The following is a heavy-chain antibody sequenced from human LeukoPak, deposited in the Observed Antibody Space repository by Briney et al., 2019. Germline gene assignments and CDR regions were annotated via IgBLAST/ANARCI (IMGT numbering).Heavy chain of an antibody. V-gene: IGHV4-59*01. CDR3: ARGGAARLHFQN. CDR1: GGSISTYY. Sequence: SETLSLTCTVSGGSISTYYWNWIRQPPGKGLEWIGYIYHSGSTNYNPSLQSRVTISVDTSKNQYSLNLSSVTAADTAVYYCARGGAARLHFQNWGQGTLVTVSS. D-gene: IGHD6-6*01. CDR2: IYHSGST. J-gene: IGHJ1*01.